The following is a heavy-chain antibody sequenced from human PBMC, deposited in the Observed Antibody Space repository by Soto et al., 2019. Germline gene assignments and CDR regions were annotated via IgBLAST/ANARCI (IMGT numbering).Heavy chain of an antibody. J-gene: IGHJ6*03. CDR1: GGSFSGYY. D-gene: IGHD2-2*01. CDR3: ARLLSTALFDYYYYMDV. CDR2: INHSGST. V-gene: IGHV4-34*01. Sequence: QVQLQQWGAGLLKPSETLSLTCAVYGGSFSGYYWSWIRQPPGKGLEWIGEINHSGSTNYNPSLKSRVTISVDTSKNQFSLKLSSVTAADPAVYYCARLLSTALFDYYYYMDVWGTGTTVTASS.